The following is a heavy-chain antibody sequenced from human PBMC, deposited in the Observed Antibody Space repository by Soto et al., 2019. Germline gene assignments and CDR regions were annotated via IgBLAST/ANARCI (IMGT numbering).Heavy chain of an antibody. Sequence: QVQLVQSGAEVKKPGSSLRVSCKSSGDTFNFYTINWVRQAPGLGLEWLVSIIPYLSVSNYAQKFQGRVTITADKSTNTAYMEVRSLRSEDTAMYYWATSFGSGYRAFDYWGQGALVTVSS. CDR1: GDTFNFYT. D-gene: IGHD3-10*01. CDR2: IIPYLSVS. CDR3: ATSFGSGYRAFDY. J-gene: IGHJ4*02. V-gene: IGHV1-69*02.